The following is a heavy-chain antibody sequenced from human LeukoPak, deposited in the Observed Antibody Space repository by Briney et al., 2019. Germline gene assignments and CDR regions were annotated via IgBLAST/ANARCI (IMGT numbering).Heavy chain of an antibody. CDR1: GYTFTGYY. CDR3: AATMVRGSYFDY. V-gene: IGHV1-2*02. J-gene: IGHJ4*02. CDR2: TNPNSGGT. Sequence: ASVQVSCKASGYTFTGYYMHWVRQAPGQGLEWMGWTNPNSGGTNYAQKFQGRVTMTRDTSISTAYMELSRLRSDDTAVYYCAATMVRGSYFDYWGQGTLVTVSS. D-gene: IGHD3-10*01.